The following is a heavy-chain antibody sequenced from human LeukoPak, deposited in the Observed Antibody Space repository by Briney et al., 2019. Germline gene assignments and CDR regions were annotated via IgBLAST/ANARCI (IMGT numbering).Heavy chain of an antibody. CDR3: ATPLDYYDSSGYHQGGD. D-gene: IGHD3-22*01. CDR2: IKQDGSKK. J-gene: IGHJ4*02. V-gene: IGHV3-7*03. CDR1: GFTFSNYW. Sequence: PGGSLRLSCAASGFTFSNYWMNWVRQAPGKGLEWVANIKQDGSKKNYVDSVKGRFTISRDNAKNSLYLQMNSLRAEDTAVYYCATPLDYYDSSGYHQGGDWGQGTLATVSS.